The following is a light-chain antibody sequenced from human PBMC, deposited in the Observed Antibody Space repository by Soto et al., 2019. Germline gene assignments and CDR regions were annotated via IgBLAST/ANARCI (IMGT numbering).Light chain of an antibody. CDR2: GAS. J-gene: IGKJ1*01. CDR1: QSVSSDY. V-gene: IGKV3-20*01. CDR3: QHYVAPFPWT. Sequence: EIVLTQSPGTLSLSPGERATLSCRASQSVSSDYLAWYQQKPGQTPRLLIYGASSRATGIPDRFSGSGSGTDFALTISRLEPEDFAVYYCQHYVAPFPWTFGQGTKVEIK.